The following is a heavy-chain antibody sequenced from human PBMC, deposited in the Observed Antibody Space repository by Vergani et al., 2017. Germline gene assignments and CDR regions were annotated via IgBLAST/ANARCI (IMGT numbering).Heavy chain of an antibody. CDR2: IYPGDSDT. CDR1: GYSFTSYW. J-gene: IGHJ6*02. Sequence: EVQLVQSGAEVKKPGESLKISCKGSGYSFTSYWIGWVRQMPGKGLEWMGIIYPGDSDTRYSPSFQGQVTISADKSISTAYLQWSSLKASDTAMYYCARHGSYSSSWYSSPLWVQDVWGQGTTVTVSS. V-gene: IGHV5-51*01. CDR3: ARHGSYSSSWYSSPLWVQDV. D-gene: IGHD6-13*01.